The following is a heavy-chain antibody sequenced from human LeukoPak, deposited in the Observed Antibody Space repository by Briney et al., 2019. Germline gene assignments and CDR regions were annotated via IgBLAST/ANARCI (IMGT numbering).Heavy chain of an antibody. Sequence: GASVKVSCKASGGTFSSYAISWVRQAPGQGLEWMGGIIPIFGTANYAQKFQGRVTITADESTSTAYMELSSLRSEDTAVYYCARINAAWYYYGMDVWGQGTTVTVSS. J-gene: IGHJ6*02. V-gene: IGHV1-69*13. CDR3: ARINAAWYYYGMDV. CDR2: IIPIFGTA. CDR1: GGTFSSYA. D-gene: IGHD6-13*01.